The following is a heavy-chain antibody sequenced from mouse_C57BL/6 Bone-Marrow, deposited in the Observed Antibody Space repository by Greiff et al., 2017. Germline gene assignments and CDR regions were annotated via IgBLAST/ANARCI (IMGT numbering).Heavy chain of an antibody. V-gene: IGHV1-85*01. CDR3: ARERAYYSNYDAMDY. J-gene: IGHJ4*01. CDR2: IYPRDGST. Sequence: QVQLQQSGPELVKPGASVKLSCKASGYTFTSYDINWVKQRPGQGLEWIGWIYPRDGSTKYNEKFKGKDTLTVDTSSSTAYMELHSLTSEDSAVYFCARERAYYSNYDAMDYWGQGTSVTVSS. D-gene: IGHD2-5*01. CDR1: GYTFTSYD.